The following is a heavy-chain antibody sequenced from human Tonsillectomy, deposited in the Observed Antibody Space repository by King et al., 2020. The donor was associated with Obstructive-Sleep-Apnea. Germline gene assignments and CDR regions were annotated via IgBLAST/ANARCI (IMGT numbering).Heavy chain of an antibody. CDR1: GFIFDDYA. CDR3: AKSTYYDILTGYTAFDY. CDR2: ISWNSGSL. Sequence: VQLVESGGDLVQPGRSLRLSCAASGFIFDDYAMHWVRQAPGKGLEWVSGISWNSGSLGYADSVKGRFTISSDNAKNSLYLQMNSLRAEDTALYYCAKSTYYDILTGYTAFDYWGQGTLVTVSS. J-gene: IGHJ4*02. V-gene: IGHV3-9*01. D-gene: IGHD3-9*01.